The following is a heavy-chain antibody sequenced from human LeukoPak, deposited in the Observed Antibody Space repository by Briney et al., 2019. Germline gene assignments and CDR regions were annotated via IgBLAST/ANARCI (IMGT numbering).Heavy chain of an antibody. CDR2: MNPNSSNT. V-gene: IGHV1-8*01. CDR3: ARTYSSGWYGVDY. CDR1: GYTVTSYG. Sequence: ASVNLSCTAAGYTVTSYGINCLRQSTRQPLGRMGWMNPNSSNTGYAQKFQGRVTMTRNTSISTAYMELRSLRSEDTAVYYCARTYSSGWYGVDYWGQGTLVTVSS. J-gene: IGHJ4*02. D-gene: IGHD6-19*01.